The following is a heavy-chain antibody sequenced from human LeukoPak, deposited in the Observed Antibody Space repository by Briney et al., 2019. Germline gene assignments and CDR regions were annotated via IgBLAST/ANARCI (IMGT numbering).Heavy chain of an antibody. Sequence: PGGSLRLSCTASGFTFGDYAMSWFRQAPGKGLEWVGFIRSKAYGGTTEYAASVKGRFTISRDDSKSIAYLQMNSLKTEDTAVYYCTRDTVWFGELLPDYWGQGTLVTVSS. V-gene: IGHV3-49*03. CDR1: GFTFGDYA. J-gene: IGHJ4*02. CDR3: TRDTVWFGELLPDY. D-gene: IGHD3-10*01. CDR2: IRSKAYGGTT.